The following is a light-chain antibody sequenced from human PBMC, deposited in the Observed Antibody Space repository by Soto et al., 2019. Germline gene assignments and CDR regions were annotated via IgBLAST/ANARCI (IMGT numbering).Light chain of an antibody. CDR2: LDS. V-gene: IGKV2-28*01. J-gene: IGKJ3*01. CDR3: MQALQTPFT. CDR1: QSLLHSNGYNY. Sequence: DIVMTQSPLSLSVTPGEPASISCRSSQSLLHSNGYNYLDWYLQKPGQSPQLLIYLDSNRASGVPDRFSGSGSCTDFKLKISRVEAEDVGVYYCMQALQTPFTFGTGTKVDIK.